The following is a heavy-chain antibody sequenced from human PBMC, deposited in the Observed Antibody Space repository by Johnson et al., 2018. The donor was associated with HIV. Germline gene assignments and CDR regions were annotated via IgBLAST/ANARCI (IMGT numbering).Heavy chain of an antibody. D-gene: IGHD1-26*01. CDR3: ARDRVGATAFDI. CDR2: ISGGGSAI. Sequence: QVQLVESGGGLVQPGGSLRLSCAASGFTFSSYWMSWIRQAPGKGLEWISYISGGGSAIYYADSVKGRFTISRDNAKNSLYLQMNSLRAEDTAVYYCARDRVGATAFDIWGQGTLVTVSS. CDR1: GFTFSSYW. V-gene: IGHV3-11*04. J-gene: IGHJ3*02.